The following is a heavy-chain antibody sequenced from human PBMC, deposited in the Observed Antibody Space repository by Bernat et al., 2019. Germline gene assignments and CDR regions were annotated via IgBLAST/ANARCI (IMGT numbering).Heavy chain of an antibody. CDR3: ARDGAGAALLMGAFDI. J-gene: IGHJ3*02. D-gene: IGHD6-19*01. CDR2: ISYDGSNK. Sequence: QVQLVESGGGVVQPGRSLRLSCAASGFTFSSYAMHWVRQAPGKGLEWVAVISYDGSNKYYADSVKGRFTISRDNSKNTLYLKMNSLRAEDTAVYYCARDGAGAALLMGAFDIWGQGTMVTVSS. CDR1: GFTFSSYA. V-gene: IGHV3-30-3*01.